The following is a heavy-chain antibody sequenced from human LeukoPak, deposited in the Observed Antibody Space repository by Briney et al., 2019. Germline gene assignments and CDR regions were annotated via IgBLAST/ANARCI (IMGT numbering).Heavy chain of an antibody. CDR3: ALLWFGELLPDY. Sequence: AGGSLRLSCAASGFTFSSYAMSWVRQAPGKGLEWVSAISGSGGSTYYADSVKGRFTISRDNSKNTLYLQMNSLRAEDTAVYYCALLWFGELLPDYWGRGTLVTVSS. CDR2: ISGSGGST. D-gene: IGHD3-10*01. V-gene: IGHV3-23*01. J-gene: IGHJ4*02. CDR1: GFTFSSYA.